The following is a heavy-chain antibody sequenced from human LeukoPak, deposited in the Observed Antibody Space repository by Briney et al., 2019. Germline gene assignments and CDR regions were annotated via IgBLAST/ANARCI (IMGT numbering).Heavy chain of an antibody. D-gene: IGHD6-6*01. CDR2: IRYDGSNR. Sequence: GGSLRLSCAASGFTFSSYAMSWVRQAPGKGLEWVSFIRYDGSNRYYADSVKGRFSISRDNSKNTLYLEMSSLRPDDTAVYYCAAKPLIAAGTDYWGQGTLVIVSS. CDR1: GFTFSSYA. J-gene: IGHJ4*02. CDR3: AAKPLIAAGTDY. V-gene: IGHV3-30*02.